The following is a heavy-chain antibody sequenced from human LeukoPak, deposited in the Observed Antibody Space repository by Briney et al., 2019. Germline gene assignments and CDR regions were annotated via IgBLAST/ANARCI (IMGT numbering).Heavy chain of an antibody. CDR1: GGSISSSSYY. Sequence: SETLSLTCTVSGGSISSSSYYWGWIRQPPGKGLEWIGRIYYSGSTYYNPSLKSRVTISVDTSKTQFSLKLSSVTAADTAVYYCARLRGFTIFGVVIILDWFDPWGQGTLVTVSS. V-gene: IGHV4-39*01. CDR3: ARLRGFTIFGVVIILDWFDP. J-gene: IGHJ5*02. D-gene: IGHD3-3*01. CDR2: IYYSGST.